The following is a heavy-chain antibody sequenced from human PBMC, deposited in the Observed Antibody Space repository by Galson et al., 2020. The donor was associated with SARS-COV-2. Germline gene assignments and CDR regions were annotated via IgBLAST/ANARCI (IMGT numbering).Heavy chain of an antibody. D-gene: IGHD3-3*01. CDR1: GFTFSSYS. CDR2: ISSSSSTI. J-gene: IGHJ4*02. Sequence: GESLKISCAASGFTFSSYSMNWVRQAPGKGLEWVSYISSSSSTIYYAGSVKGRFTISRDNAKNSLFLQMTSLRDEDTAVYYCARDAGHYHYYSGSYDWGQGTLVTVSS. V-gene: IGHV3-48*02. CDR3: ARDAGHYHYYSGSYD.